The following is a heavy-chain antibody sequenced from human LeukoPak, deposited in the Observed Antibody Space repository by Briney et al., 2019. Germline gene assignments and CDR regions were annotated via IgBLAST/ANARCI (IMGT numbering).Heavy chain of an antibody. J-gene: IGHJ4*02. V-gene: IGHV5-51*01. D-gene: IGHD4-23*01. CDR2: IYPGDSET. CDR1: GHSWSTSL. Sequence: GESLKISCKDSGHSWSTSLIVWVRQKPGKGLEWMGVIYPGDSETKYSPSFQGLVSFSADKSISTAYLQWDSLKASDTAMYYCARHLNPHDYGGLFFDSWGQGTLVTVSS. CDR3: ARHLNPHDYGGLFFDS.